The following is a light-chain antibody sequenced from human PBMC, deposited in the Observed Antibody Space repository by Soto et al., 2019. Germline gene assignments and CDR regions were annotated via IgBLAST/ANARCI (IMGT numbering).Light chain of an antibody. CDR1: QDVSSCY. CDR3: QQYGSSPVT. V-gene: IGKV3-20*01. Sequence: EIELTQSPATLSLSVGERVTLSCRASQDVSSCYLACYQQKPGQAPRLLIYGASIRATGIPDRFSGSGSGTDFTLTSSSLEPEDFAVYYCQQYGSSPVTFGQGTRLEI. J-gene: IGKJ5*01. CDR2: GAS.